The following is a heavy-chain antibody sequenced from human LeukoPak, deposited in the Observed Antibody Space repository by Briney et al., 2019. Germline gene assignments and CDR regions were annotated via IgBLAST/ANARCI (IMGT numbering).Heavy chain of an antibody. CDR2: INTDGSFT. V-gene: IGHV3-74*01. J-gene: IGHJ4*02. CDR1: GFTFGSYW. D-gene: IGHD2-2*01. Sequence: GGSLRLSCAASGFTFGSYWMHWVRQAPGKGLVWVSRINTDGSFTNYADSVKGRFTISRDNAKNTLYLQMNSLRAEDTAVYYCARAVNSASKSDYWGQGTLVTVFS. CDR3: ARAVNSASKSDY.